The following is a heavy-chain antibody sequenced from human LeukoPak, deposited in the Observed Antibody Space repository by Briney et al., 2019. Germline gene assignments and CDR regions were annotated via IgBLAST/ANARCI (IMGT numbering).Heavy chain of an antibody. CDR1: EFTFSHYT. V-gene: IGHV3-21*01. J-gene: IGHJ4*02. Sequence: GGSLRLSCAASEFTFSHYTMNWVGQAPGKGLEWVSSISSRNSYIYYADSVKGRFTISRDNAEKSLYLQMNSLRAEDTAVYYCARSLGFYDSSGAYYFDYWGQGTLVTVSS. D-gene: IGHD3-22*01. CDR2: ISSRNSYI. CDR3: ARSLGFYDSSGAYYFDY.